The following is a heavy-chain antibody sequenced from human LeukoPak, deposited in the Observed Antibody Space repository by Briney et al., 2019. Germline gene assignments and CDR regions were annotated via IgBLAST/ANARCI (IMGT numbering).Heavy chain of an antibody. CDR3: ARDRVGSGWEHDTFDI. Sequence: ASVKVSCKASGYTFTGYYLHWVRQAPGQGLEWMGWINPNGGDTNYAQKFQGRVTMTRDTSISTAYMELSSLRSDDTAVYYCARDRVGSGWEHDTFDIWGQGTMVTVSS. CDR2: INPNGGDT. D-gene: IGHD6-19*01. J-gene: IGHJ3*02. V-gene: IGHV1-2*02. CDR1: GYTFTGYY.